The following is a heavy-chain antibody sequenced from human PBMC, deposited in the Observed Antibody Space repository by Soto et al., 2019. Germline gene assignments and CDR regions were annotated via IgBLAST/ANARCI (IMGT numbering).Heavy chain of an antibody. V-gene: IGHV1-69*08. CDR3: AREVRREDYYGSGDY. Sequence: QVQLVQSGAEVKKPGSSVKVSCKASGGTFSSYTISWVRQAPGQGLEWMGRIIPILGIANYAQKFQGRVTITADKSTSTAYRGLRSLRSEDTAVYYCAREVRREDYYGSGDYWGQGTLVTVSS. CDR2: IIPILGIA. CDR1: GGTFSSYT. J-gene: IGHJ4*02. D-gene: IGHD3-10*01.